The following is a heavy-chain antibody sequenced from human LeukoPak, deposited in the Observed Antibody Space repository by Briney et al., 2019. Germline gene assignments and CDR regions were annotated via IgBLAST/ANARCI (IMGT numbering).Heavy chain of an antibody. CDR2: IIPIFGTA. Sequence: CSVKVSCKASGGTFSSYAISWVRQAPGQGLEWMGRIIPIFGTANYAQKFQGRVTITADKSTSTAYMELSSLRSEDTAVYYCAYYYDSSGYPGYWGQGTLVTVPA. D-gene: IGHD3-22*01. CDR1: GGTFSSYA. J-gene: IGHJ4*02. CDR3: AYYYDSSGYPGY. V-gene: IGHV1-69*06.